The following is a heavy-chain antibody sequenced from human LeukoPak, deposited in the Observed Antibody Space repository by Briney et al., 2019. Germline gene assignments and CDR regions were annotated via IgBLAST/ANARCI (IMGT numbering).Heavy chain of an antibody. V-gene: IGHV3-11*05. Sequence: GGSLRLSCAASGFTSSDYYMSWIRQAPGKGLEWVSYISSSSSYTNYADSVKGRFTISRDNAKNSLYLQMNSLRAEDTAVYYCARGPPKDIVVVPAATPLDYWGQGTLVTVSS. CDR3: ARGPPKDIVVVPAATPLDY. J-gene: IGHJ4*02. CDR1: GFTSSDYY. CDR2: ISSSSSYT. D-gene: IGHD2-2*01.